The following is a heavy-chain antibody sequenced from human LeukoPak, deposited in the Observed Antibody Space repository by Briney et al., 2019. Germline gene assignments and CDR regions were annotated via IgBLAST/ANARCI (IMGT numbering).Heavy chain of an antibody. CDR2: ISGSGGST. V-gene: IGHV3-23*01. J-gene: IGHJ6*02. CDR1: GFTFSSYA. CDR3: ARDGEESSYYDFWSGYWPYYYYGMDV. Sequence: GGSLRLSCAASGFTFSSYAMSWVRQAPGKGLEWVSAISGSGGSTYYADSVKGRFTISRDNSKNTLYLQMNSLRAEDTAVYYCARDGEESSYYDFWSGYWPYYYYGMDVWGQGTTVTVSS. D-gene: IGHD3-3*01.